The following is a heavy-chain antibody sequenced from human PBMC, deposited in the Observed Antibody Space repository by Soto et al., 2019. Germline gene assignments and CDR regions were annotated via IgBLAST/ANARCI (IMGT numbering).Heavy chain of an antibody. V-gene: IGHV1-18*04. CDR3: ARAYYDILTGPARYYYYYGMDV. Sequence: GASVNLSCKASGYTFTSYGISWVRQAPGQGLEWMGWISAYNGNTNYAQKLQGRVTMTTDTSTSTAYMELRSLRSDDTAVYYCARAYYDILTGPARYYYYYGMDVWGQGNTVTVS. CDR2: ISAYNGNT. J-gene: IGHJ6*02. CDR1: GYTFTSYG. D-gene: IGHD3-9*01.